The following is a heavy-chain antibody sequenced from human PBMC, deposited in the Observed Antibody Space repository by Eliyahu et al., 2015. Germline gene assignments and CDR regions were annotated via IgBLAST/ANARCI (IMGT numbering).Heavy chain of an antibody. Sequence: QVQLQESGPGLVEPSGTLSLTCAVSGDSISNSYWWTWVRQPPGKGLEWIGETDHRGDPQYNPSLKGRGTISTDRSKNEFSLKVTSVTAADTAVYFCAKTSAYFGSGIYYYWGQGILVTVSS. V-gene: IGHV4/OR15-8*02. CDR3: AKTSAYFGSGIYYY. J-gene: IGHJ4*02. D-gene: IGHD3-10*01. CDR2: TDHRGDP. CDR1: GDSISNSYW.